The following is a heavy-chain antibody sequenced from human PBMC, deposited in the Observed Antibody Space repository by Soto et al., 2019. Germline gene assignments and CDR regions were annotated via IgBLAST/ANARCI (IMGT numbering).Heavy chain of an antibody. Sequence: SETLSLTCGVSDVSFSGYYWSWIRQPPGKGLEWIGEINYSGSTKFNPSLKSRVTLSIDTSKDQFSLRLSSVTAADTAVYFCARGAAAGVDYGMDVWGQGTTVTVSS. J-gene: IGHJ6*02. V-gene: IGHV4-34*01. CDR2: INYSGST. D-gene: IGHD6-13*01. CDR1: DVSFSGYY. CDR3: ARGAAAGVDYGMDV.